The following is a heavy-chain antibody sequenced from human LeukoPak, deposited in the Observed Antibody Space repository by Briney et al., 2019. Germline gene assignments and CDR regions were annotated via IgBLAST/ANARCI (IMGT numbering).Heavy chain of an antibody. D-gene: IGHD3-22*01. CDR2: IHPGRGDT. J-gene: IGHJ4*02. CDR3: APSPPLYDSSGYYLDY. Sequence: ASVKVSCQALGYTFTDHYFHWLRQAPGQGIEWMGWIHPGRGDTNIAQKFQGRVTMTRDTSISTAYMELSRLRSDDTAVYYCAPSPPLYDSSGYYLDYWGQGTLVTVSS. CDR1: GYTFTDHY. V-gene: IGHV1-2*02.